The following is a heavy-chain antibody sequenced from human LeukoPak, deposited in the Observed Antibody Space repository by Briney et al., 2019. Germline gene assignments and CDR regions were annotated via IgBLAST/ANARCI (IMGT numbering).Heavy chain of an antibody. CDR2: INHSGST. Sequence: PSETLSLTCAVHGGSFSGYYWSWIRQPPGKGLEWIGEINHSGSTNYNPSLQSRVTISVDTSKNQFSLKLSSVTAADTAVYYCARGVTGYYYYYYMDVWGKGTTVTVS. J-gene: IGHJ6*03. CDR1: GGSFSGYY. CDR3: ARGVTGYYYYYYMDV. D-gene: IGHD3-16*01. V-gene: IGHV4-34*01.